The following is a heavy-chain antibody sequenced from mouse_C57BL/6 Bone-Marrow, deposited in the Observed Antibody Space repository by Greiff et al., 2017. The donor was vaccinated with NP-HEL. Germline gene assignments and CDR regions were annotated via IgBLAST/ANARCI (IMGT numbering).Heavy chain of an antibody. CDR1: GYTFTNYW. Sequence: QVQLQQSGAELVRPGTSVKMSCKASGYTFTNYWIGWAKQRPGHGLEWIGDIYPGGGYTNYNEKFKGKATLTADKSSSTAYMQFSSLTSEDSAIYYGARYGPGAMDYWGQGTSVTVSS. V-gene: IGHV1-63*01. D-gene: IGHD1-1*01. CDR2: IYPGGGYT. CDR3: ARYGPGAMDY. J-gene: IGHJ4*01.